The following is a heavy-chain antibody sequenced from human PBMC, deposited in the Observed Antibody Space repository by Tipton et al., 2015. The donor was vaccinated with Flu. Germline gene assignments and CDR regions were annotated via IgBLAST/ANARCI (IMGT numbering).Heavy chain of an antibody. CDR3: ARDGGQWLGHFDY. V-gene: IGHV3-48*03. Sequence: GSLRLSCAASGFTFSSYEMDWVRQAPGKGLEWVSYISASGTTIYYSDSVKGRFTISRDNAENSLYLQMNSLRVEDTAVYYCARDGGQWLGHFDYWGQGTLVTVSS. CDR1: GFTFSSYE. J-gene: IGHJ4*02. CDR2: ISASGTTI. D-gene: IGHD6-19*01.